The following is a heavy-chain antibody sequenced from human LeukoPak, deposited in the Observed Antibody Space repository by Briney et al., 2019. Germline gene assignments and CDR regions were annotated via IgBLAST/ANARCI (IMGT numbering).Heavy chain of an antibody. J-gene: IGHJ6*02. CDR1: GFTFDDYA. D-gene: IGHD2-2*01. V-gene: IGHV3-9*01. Sequence: GRSLRLSCAASGFTFDDYAMHWVRQAPGKGLEWVSGISWNSGSIGYADSVKGRFTISRDNAKNSLYLQMNSLRAEDTAVYYCASSQKYCSSTSCYHYYGMDVWGQGTTVTVSS. CDR3: ASSQKYCSSTSCYHYYGMDV. CDR2: ISWNSGSI.